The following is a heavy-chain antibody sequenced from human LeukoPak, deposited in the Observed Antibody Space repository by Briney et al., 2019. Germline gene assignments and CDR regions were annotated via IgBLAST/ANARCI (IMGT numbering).Heavy chain of an antibody. CDR1: GFTFSSYS. V-gene: IGHV3-21*01. CDR2: ISSSSSYI. CDR3: ARDRAQEGEGFWSGYSIVAFDI. D-gene: IGHD3-3*01. J-gene: IGHJ3*02. Sequence: GGSLRLSCAASGFTFSSYSMNWVRQAPGKGLEWVSSISSSSSYIYYADSVKGRFTVSRDNAKNSLYLQMNSLRAEDTAVYYCARDRAQEGEGFWSGYSIVAFDIWGQGTMVTVSS.